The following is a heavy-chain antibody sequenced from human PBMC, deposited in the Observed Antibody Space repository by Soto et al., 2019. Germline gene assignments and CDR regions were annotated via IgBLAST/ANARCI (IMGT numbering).Heavy chain of an antibody. Sequence: SVKVSCKASGGTFSSYAISWVRQAPGQGLEWMGGIIPIFGTANYAQKFQGRVTITADESTSTAYMELSSLRSEDTAVYYCARIPDDSSGYYSVGAFDIWGQGTMVTVSS. CDR1: GGTFSSYA. J-gene: IGHJ3*02. V-gene: IGHV1-69*13. D-gene: IGHD3-22*01. CDR2: IIPIFGTA. CDR3: ARIPDDSSGYYSVGAFDI.